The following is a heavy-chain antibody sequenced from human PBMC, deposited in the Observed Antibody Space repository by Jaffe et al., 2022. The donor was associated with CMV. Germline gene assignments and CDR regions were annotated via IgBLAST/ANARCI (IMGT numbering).Heavy chain of an antibody. Sequence: EVQLVESGGGLVQPGGSLRLSCAASGFTFSSYEMNWVRQAPGKGLEWVSYISSSGSTIYYADSVKGRFTISRDNAKNSLYLQMNSLRAEDTAVYYCARAWGYYDSTGFDPWGQGTLVTVSS. CDR3: ARAWGYYDSTGFDP. CDR1: GFTFSSYE. CDR2: ISSSGSTI. V-gene: IGHV3-48*03. J-gene: IGHJ5*02. D-gene: IGHD3-22*01.